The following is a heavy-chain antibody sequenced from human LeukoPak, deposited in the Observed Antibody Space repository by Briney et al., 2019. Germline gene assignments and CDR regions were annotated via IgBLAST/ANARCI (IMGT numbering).Heavy chain of an antibody. V-gene: IGHV3-9*01. J-gene: IGHJ6*02. CDR1: GFYA. D-gene: IGHD2-15*01. CDR3: AKDLGSAITSALVLDV. Sequence: GGSLRLSCTVSGFYAMHWVRHTPGKGLEWVAGITWNRDNIGYGDSVKGRFTISRDNVKNVLYLQMNSLRPEDTALYYCAKDLGSAITSALVLDVWGQGTTVIVS. CDR2: ITWNRDNI.